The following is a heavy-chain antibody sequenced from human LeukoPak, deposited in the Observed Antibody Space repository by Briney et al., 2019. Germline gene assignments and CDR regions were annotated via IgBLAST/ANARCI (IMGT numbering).Heavy chain of an antibody. CDR3: ARTTEAHSWRTRYYDYYMDV. CDR1: GGSVSGFY. CDR2: VYYSGGT. V-gene: IGHV4-59*02. Sequence: SETLSLTCTVSGGSVSGFYWSWIRQPPGKGLEWIGSVYYSGGTNYNPSLQSRVSISVDTSKNQFSLKLSSVTAADTAVYYCARTTEAHSWRTRYYDYYMDVWGKGTTVTVSS. D-gene: IGHD6-13*01. J-gene: IGHJ6*03.